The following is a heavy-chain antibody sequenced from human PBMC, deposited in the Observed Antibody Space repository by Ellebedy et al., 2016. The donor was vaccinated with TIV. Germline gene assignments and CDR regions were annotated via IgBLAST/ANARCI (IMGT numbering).Heavy chain of an antibody. CDR3: VKDSGDGYDY. V-gene: IGHV3-23*01. J-gene: IGHJ4*02. CDR1: GFNFSTYA. D-gene: IGHD5-24*01. Sequence: GESLKISCAAFGFNFSTYAMPWVRQAPGTGLEWVSSISGSGAIIYYADSVKGRFTISRDNSKNTLYLQMKSLRAEDTAVYHGVKDSGDGYDYWGQGTLVTVSS. CDR2: ISGSGAII.